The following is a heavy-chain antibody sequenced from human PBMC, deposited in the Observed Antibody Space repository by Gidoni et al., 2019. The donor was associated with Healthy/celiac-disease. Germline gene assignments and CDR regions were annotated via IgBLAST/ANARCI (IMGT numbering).Heavy chain of an antibody. D-gene: IGHD3-3*01. CDR1: GASISISSYY. J-gene: IGHJ4*02. CDR2: IYYSGST. Sequence: QLQLQESGPGLVNPSETLSLTCTVSGASISISSYYWGWIRQPPGKGLEWSGSIYYSGSTYYNPSLKSRVTISVDTSKNQLSLKLSAVTAAETAVYYCARYDCWSGYTFDYWGQGTLVTVSS. V-gene: IGHV4-39*01. CDR3: ARYDCWSGYTFDY.